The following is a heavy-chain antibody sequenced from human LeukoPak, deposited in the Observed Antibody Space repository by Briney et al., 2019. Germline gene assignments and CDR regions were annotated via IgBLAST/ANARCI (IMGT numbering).Heavy chain of an antibody. V-gene: IGHV4-4*07. CDR2: IYTSGST. D-gene: IGHD3-22*01. CDR3: ARGMDSSGYYALDY. CDR1: GGSISSYY. Sequence: SETLSLTCTVSGGSISSYYWSWIRQPAGKGLEWIGRIYTSGSTNYNPSLKSRVTMSVDTSKNQSSLKLSSVTAADTAVYYCARGMDSSGYYALDYWGQGTLVTVSS. J-gene: IGHJ4*02.